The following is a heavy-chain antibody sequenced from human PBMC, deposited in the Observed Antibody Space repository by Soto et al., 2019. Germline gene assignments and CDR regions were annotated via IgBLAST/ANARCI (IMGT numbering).Heavy chain of an antibody. CDR2: ITGSGGKT. J-gene: IGHJ4*02. V-gene: IGHV3-23*01. D-gene: IGHD3-10*01. CDR3: AKGILSDYYGSGAYED. CDR1: GFTFSDYA. Sequence: EVQLLESGGGLIQPGGSLRLSCAASGFTFSDYAMTWVRQAPGKGLEWVSVITGSGGKTFYADYVKGRFSISRDNSKNTVYLEINSLRAEDTGVYYCAKGILSDYYGSGAYEDWGQGTLVTVSS.